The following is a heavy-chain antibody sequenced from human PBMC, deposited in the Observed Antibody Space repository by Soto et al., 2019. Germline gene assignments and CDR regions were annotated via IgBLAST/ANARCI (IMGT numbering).Heavy chain of an antibody. Sequence: GGSLRLSCAASGFTFSRYGMHWVRQAPGKGLEWVAVIWYDGSNKYHADSLKGRFTISRDNSKKTLYLQVNSLRAEDTAVYFCARDDYDSSGYYYVDYWGQGTLVTVSS. CDR3: ARDDYDSSGYYYVDY. CDR1: GFTFSRYG. CDR2: IWYDGSNK. D-gene: IGHD3-22*01. V-gene: IGHV3-33*01. J-gene: IGHJ4*02.